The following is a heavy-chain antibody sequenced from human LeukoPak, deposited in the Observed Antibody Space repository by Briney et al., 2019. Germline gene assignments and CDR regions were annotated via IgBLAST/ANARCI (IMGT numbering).Heavy chain of an antibody. CDR1: GGSISSYY. V-gene: IGHV4-59*01. Sequence: SETLSLTCTVSGGSISSYYWSWIRQPPGKGLVWIGYIYYSGSTNYNPSLKSRVTISVDTSKNQFSLKLSSVTAADTAVYYCARGSVTMIVGRVFDIWGQGTMVTVSS. J-gene: IGHJ3*02. CDR2: IYYSGST. CDR3: ARGSVTMIVGRVFDI. D-gene: IGHD3-22*01.